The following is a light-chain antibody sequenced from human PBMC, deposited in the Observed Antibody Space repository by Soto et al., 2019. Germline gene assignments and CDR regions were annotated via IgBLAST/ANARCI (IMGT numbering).Light chain of an antibody. Sequence: IVLTKNALSSPVTLGQSAYISCRSSRSLVHSDENTYLSLLHQRPGQPPRLLISKASNRVSGVPDRCSGSGAGTDFTLQISRVEAEAVGVYYCLQATVFPHTFGGGTQVQS. CDR1: RSLVHSDENTY. CDR3: LQATVFPHT. V-gene: IGKV2-24*01. J-gene: IGKJ4*01. CDR2: KAS.